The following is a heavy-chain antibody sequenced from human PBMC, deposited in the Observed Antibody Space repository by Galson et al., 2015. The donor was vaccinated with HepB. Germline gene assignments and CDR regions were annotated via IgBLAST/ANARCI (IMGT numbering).Heavy chain of an antibody. Sequence: SLRLSCAASGFTFSSHGMHWVRQAPGKGLEWVAVIWHDGSNKYYADSMKGRFTISRDNSKNTLYLHMSSLRAEDTAVYYCAREGLTAMTLFDYWGQGTLVTVSS. D-gene: IGHD4-17*01. CDR1: GFTFSSHG. J-gene: IGHJ4*02. CDR2: IWHDGSNK. CDR3: AREGLTAMTLFDY. V-gene: IGHV3-33*01.